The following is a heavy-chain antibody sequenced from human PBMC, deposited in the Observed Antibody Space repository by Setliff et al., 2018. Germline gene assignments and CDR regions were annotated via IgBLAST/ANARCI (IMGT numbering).Heavy chain of an antibody. V-gene: IGHV3-7*03. CDR3: ASGHRYGYLFGDINSFED. CDR1: GFTFSSYW. CDR2: IKRDGREI. Sequence: GGSLRLSCAASGFTFSSYWMSWVRQAPGKGLEWVANIKRDGREIYYVDSVKGRFTISRDNAKNSLYLQMNSLRAEDTAVYYCASGHRYGYLFGDINSFEDWGQGTLVTVSS. J-gene: IGHJ4*02. D-gene: IGHD5-18*01.